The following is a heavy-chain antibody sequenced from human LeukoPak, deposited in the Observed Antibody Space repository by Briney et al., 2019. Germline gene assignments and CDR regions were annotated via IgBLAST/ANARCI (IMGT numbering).Heavy chain of an antibody. J-gene: IGHJ6*02. V-gene: IGHV3-53*04. Sequence: GGSLRLSCAASGFTVSSNYMSWVRQAPGKGLERVSVIYSGGSTYYADSVKGRFTISRHNSKNTLYLQMNSLRAEDTAVYYCARDRRSGAARYYYYYGMDVWGQGTTVTVSS. CDR2: IYSGGST. D-gene: IGHD6-13*01. CDR3: ARDRRSGAARYYYYYGMDV. CDR1: GFTVSSNY.